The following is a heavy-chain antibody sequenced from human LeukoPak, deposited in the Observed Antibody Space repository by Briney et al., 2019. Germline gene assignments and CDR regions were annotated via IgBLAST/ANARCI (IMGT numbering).Heavy chain of an antibody. V-gene: IGHV4-34*01. CDR2: INHSGST. Sequence: SETLSLTCAVYGGSFSGYYWSWIRQPPGKGLEWIGEINHSGSTNYNPSLTSRVTISVDTSKNQFPLKLSSVTAADTAVYYCARGPLGYCSSTSCRDAFDIWGQGTMVTVSS. CDR3: ARGPLGYCSSTSCRDAFDI. J-gene: IGHJ3*02. CDR1: GGSFSGYY. D-gene: IGHD2-2*01.